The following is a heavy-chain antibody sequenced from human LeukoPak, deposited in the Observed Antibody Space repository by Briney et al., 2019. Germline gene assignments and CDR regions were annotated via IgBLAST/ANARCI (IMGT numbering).Heavy chain of an antibody. CDR1: GGSISSSSYY. CDR3: ARSYSGGCCYIDP. CDR2: IYYTGST. J-gene: IGHJ5*02. V-gene: IGHV4-39*01. D-gene: IGHD2-15*01. Sequence: PSETLSLTCSVSGGSISSSSYYWGWIRQPPGKGLEWIGSIYYTGSTYYNPSLKTRVTISVDTSKSQFSLNLRSVTAADTAVYYCARSYSGGCCYIDPWGQGTLVTVSS.